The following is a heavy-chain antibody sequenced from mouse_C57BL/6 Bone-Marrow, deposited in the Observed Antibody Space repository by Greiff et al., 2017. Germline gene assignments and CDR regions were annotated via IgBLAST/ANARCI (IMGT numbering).Heavy chain of an antibody. D-gene: IGHD2-4*01. CDR3: ARAIYYDYDWFAY. Sequence: EVQLVESGGGLVKPGGSLKLSCAASGFTFSSYAMSWVRQTPEKRLEWVATISDGGSYTYYPDNVKGRFTISRDNAKNNLYLQMSHLKSEDTAMYYWARAIYYDYDWFAYWGQGTLVTVSA. CDR1: GFTFSSYA. J-gene: IGHJ3*01. V-gene: IGHV5-4*01. CDR2: ISDGGSYT.